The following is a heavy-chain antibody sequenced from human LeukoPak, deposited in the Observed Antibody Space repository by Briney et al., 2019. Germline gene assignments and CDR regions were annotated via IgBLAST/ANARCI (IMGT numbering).Heavy chain of an antibody. Sequence: GGSLRLSCAASGFTFSSYGMHWVRQAPGKGLEWVAVISYDGSNKYYADSVEGRFTISRDNSKNTLYLQMNSLRAEDTAVYYCARDSRLRADYYWGQGTLVTVSS. CDR1: GFTFSSYG. CDR3: ARDSRLRADYY. J-gene: IGHJ4*02. V-gene: IGHV3-30*03. CDR2: ISYDGSNK. D-gene: IGHD3-22*01.